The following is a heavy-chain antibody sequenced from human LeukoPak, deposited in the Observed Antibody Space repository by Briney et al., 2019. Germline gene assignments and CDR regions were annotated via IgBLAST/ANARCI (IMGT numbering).Heavy chain of an antibody. J-gene: IGHJ4*02. CDR3: ARGLGYCTSNTCLLPLDY. CDR2: IYSGGST. V-gene: IGHV3-53*01. D-gene: IGHD2-8*01. Sequence: PGGSLRLSCAGSGFTVSTYYMTWVRQAPGKGLECVSVIYSGGSTYYADSVKGRFTVSRDNSKNTLYLQMNSLRAEDTAMYYCARGLGYCTSNTCLLPLDYWGQGDLITVSS. CDR1: GFTVSTYY.